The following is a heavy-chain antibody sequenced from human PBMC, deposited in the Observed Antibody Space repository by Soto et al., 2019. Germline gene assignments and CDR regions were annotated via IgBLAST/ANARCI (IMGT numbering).Heavy chain of an antibody. CDR1: GGSISSDGYY. D-gene: IGHD1-26*01. V-gene: IGHV4-31*01. Sequence: QVQLQESGPGLVKPSQTLSLTCTVSGGSISSDGYYWSWIRQHPGKGLEWIGYIYYTGTTYYNPSLKHLVTSTVNSSMNQSSLKLSAATAADTAIYYCAGARGIVLNWNAFDIWGQGTMVTVSS. CDR2: IYYTGTT. CDR3: AGARGIVLNWNAFDI. J-gene: IGHJ3*02.